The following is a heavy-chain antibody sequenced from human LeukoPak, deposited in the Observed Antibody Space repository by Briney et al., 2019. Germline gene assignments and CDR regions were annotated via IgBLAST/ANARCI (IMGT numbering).Heavy chain of an antibody. V-gene: IGHV1-58*02. Sequence: GTSVKVSCKASGFTFTSSAMQWVRQARGQRLVWIGWIVVGSGNTNYAQKSQERVTITRDMSTSTAYMELSSLRSEDTAVYYCAAVLATYYYDSSGYYSENNWFDPWGQGTLVTVSS. CDR2: IVVGSGNT. CDR3: AAVLATYYYDSSGYYSENNWFDP. D-gene: IGHD3-22*01. J-gene: IGHJ5*02. CDR1: GFTFTSSA.